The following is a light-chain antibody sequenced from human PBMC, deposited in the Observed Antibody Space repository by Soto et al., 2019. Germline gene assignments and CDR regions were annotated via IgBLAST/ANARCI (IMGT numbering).Light chain of an antibody. CDR3: QQYGSSPLT. CDR2: GAS. V-gene: IGKV3-20*01. Sequence: EIVLTQSPGTLALSPGERATLSCRASQSVSSSYLAWYQQKPGQAPRLLIYGASRRATGIPDRFSGSGSGTEFTLPISRLEPEDFAVYYCQQYGSSPLTFGGGTKVEIK. J-gene: IGKJ4*01. CDR1: QSVSSSY.